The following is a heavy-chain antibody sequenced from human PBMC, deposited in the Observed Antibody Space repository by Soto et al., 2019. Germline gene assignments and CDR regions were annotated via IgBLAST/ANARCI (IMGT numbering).Heavy chain of an antibody. CDR2: ISGSGDST. D-gene: IGHD1-26*01. Sequence: EVQLLESGGGLVQPGGSLRLSCAASGFTFSSYAMRWVRQAPVKGLEWVSAISGSGDSTYYADSVKGRFPISRDNSKNTLYLQMNSLRAADTAVYYCATRGSGSYYDYWGQGTLVTVSS. CDR1: GFTFSSYA. J-gene: IGHJ4*02. V-gene: IGHV3-23*01. CDR3: ATRGSGSYYDY.